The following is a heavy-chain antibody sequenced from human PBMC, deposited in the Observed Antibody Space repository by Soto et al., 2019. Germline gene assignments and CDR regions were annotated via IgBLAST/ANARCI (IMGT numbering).Heavy chain of an antibody. CDR1: GYSFTSYW. V-gene: IGHV5-51*01. CDR3: ARHVGCSSTSCYGYYYHYFMDV. Sequence: PGESLKISCKGSGYSFTSYWIGWVRQMPGKGLEWMGIIYPGDSDTRYSPSFQGQVTISADKSISTAYLQWSSLKASDTAMYYCARHVGCSSTSCYGYYYHYFMDVWGKGTTVIVSS. J-gene: IGHJ6*03. D-gene: IGHD2-2*01. CDR2: IYPGDSDT.